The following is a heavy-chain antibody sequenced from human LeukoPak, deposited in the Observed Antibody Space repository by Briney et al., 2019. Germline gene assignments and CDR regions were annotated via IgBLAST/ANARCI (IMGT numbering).Heavy chain of an antibody. Sequence: PGGSLRLSCAASGFTVSSNCMTWVRQAPGMGLEWVSVLCSGGSTYYADPVKGRFTTSTDNSKNTLYLQMNSLRAEDTAVYYCARKVGYGYALDYWGQGTLVTVSS. J-gene: IGHJ4*02. V-gene: IGHV3-53*01. CDR3: ARKVGYGYALDY. D-gene: IGHD5-18*01. CDR1: GFTVSSNC. CDR2: LCSGGST.